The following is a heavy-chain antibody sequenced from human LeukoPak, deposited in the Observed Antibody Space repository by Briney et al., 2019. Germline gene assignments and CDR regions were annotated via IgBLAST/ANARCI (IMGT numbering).Heavy chain of an antibody. CDR1: GGSFSGYY. J-gene: IGHJ4*02. CDR3: AKDREYQLRYFDY. V-gene: IGHV4-34*01. CDR2: INHSGST. Sequence: SETLSLTCAVYGGSFSGYYWSWIRQPPGKGLEWIGEINHSGSTNYNPSLKSRVTISVDTSKNQFSLKLSSVTAADTAVYYCAKDREYQLRYFDYWGQGTLVTVSS. D-gene: IGHD2-2*01.